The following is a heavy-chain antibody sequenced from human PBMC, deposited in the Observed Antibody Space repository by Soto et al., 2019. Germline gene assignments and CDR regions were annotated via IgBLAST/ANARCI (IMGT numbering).Heavy chain of an antibody. CDR3: AKDRSSTSCYAFDY. Sequence: EVQLLESGGGLVQPGGSLRLSCAASGFTFSSFARSWVRQAPGKGLEWVSGINSRAGTTYYADSVQGRFTISRDNSKNTLYLQMNSLTAEDTAVYYGAKDRSSTSCYAFDYWGRGTLVTVSS. D-gene: IGHD2-2*01. CDR1: GFTFSSFA. CDR2: INSRAGTT. V-gene: IGHV3-23*01. J-gene: IGHJ4*02.